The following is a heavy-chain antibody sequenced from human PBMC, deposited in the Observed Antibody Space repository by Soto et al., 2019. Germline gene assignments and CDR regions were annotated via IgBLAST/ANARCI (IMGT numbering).Heavy chain of an antibody. CDR2: IWYDGSNK. CDR3: AREANPFCGGDCYSGVAYFYFDY. Sequence: QVQLVESGGGVVQPGRSLRLSCAASGFTFSSYGMHWVRQAPGQGLEWVAVIWYDGSNKYYADSVKGRFIISRDNSKNTLYREMIRLRGVGTVVYYCAREANPFCGGDCYSGVAYFYFDYWGQGTLVTVSS. J-gene: IGHJ4*02. V-gene: IGHV3-33*01. CDR1: GFTFSSYG. D-gene: IGHD2-21*02.